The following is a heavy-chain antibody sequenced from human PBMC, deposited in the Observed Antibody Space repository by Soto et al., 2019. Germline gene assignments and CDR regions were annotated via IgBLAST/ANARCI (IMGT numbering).Heavy chain of an antibody. V-gene: IGHV4-59*01. Sequence: QVQLQESGPGLVKPSETLSLTCTVSGGSISGYYWSWIRQPPGKGLEWIGYMYNTGSTVSNPSFKSRVTISVDXSXNXXSLKLNSVTAADTAVYYCARDLWGYCGTDCYPLDVWGQGTTVTVSS. CDR1: GGSISGYY. CDR3: ARDLWGYCGTDCYPLDV. D-gene: IGHD2-21*02. J-gene: IGHJ6*02. CDR2: MYNTGST.